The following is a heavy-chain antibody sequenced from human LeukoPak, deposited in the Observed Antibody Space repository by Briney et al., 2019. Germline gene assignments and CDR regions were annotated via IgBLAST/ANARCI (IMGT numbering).Heavy chain of an antibody. CDR2: IYHTGSS. CDR1: GDPITSGDYF. CDR3: ARLGDLGMDV. V-gene: IGHV4-30-4*01. J-gene: IGHJ6*02. Sequence: SQTLSLTCRVTGDPITSGDYFWSWVRQPPGKGLEWVGYIYHTGSSYCNPSLKNRLSSSVDTSKNQFSLNLTSVTVADTARYFCARLGDLGMDVWGQGTTVSVFS. D-gene: IGHD3-16*01.